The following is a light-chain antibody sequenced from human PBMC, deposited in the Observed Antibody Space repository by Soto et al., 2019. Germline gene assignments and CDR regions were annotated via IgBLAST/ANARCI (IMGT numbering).Light chain of an antibody. Sequence: EIVSTQSPCTLSLYPDERGTLSCRACESVTNYLAWYQQKPGQAPRLLVYDVSNRATGIPARFSGGGSGTDFTLTISYLEPEDFAVYYCQQRSDWPWTFGQGTKVDIK. CDR1: ESVTNY. CDR2: DVS. V-gene: IGKV3-11*01. J-gene: IGKJ1*01. CDR3: QQRSDWPWT.